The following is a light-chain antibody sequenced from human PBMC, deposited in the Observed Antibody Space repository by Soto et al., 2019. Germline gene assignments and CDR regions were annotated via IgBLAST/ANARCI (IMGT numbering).Light chain of an antibody. J-gene: IGKJ5*01. Sequence: DIHMTQSRSSVSASVGDRVTITCRASQGVSTWLAWYQQKPGKAPNLLIYTASSLQSGVPSRFSGSGSGTDFTLTINGLQPEDFATYYCQQAASFPITFGQGTRLEIK. CDR1: QGVSTW. CDR2: TAS. CDR3: QQAASFPIT. V-gene: IGKV1-12*01.